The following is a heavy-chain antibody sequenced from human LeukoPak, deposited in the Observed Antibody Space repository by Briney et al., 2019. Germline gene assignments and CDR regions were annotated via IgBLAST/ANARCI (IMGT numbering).Heavy chain of an antibody. Sequence: PETLSLTCTLSTRSLSSYDWSWIRQPAGKGLEWIGRIYTSASTNYNPSLKRRVTMSGDTSKNQFSLKLSSVTAADTAVYYCARLITPPYYFDYWGQGTVVTVSS. CDR2: IYTSAST. CDR3: ARLITPPYYFDY. V-gene: IGHV4-4*07. J-gene: IGHJ4*02. CDR1: TRSLSSYD. D-gene: IGHD1-14*01.